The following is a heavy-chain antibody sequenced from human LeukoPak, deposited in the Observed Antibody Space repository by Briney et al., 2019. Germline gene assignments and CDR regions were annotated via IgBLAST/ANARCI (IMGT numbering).Heavy chain of an antibody. V-gene: IGHV3-33*01. CDR1: GFTFSSYG. CDR2: IWYDGSNK. CDR3: ATRPGDGAAAGVFDY. J-gene: IGHJ4*02. Sequence: QPGGSLRLSCAASGFTFSSYGMHWVRQAPGKGLEWVAVIWYDGSNKYYADSVKGRFTISRDNSKNTLYLQMNSLRAEDTAVYYCATRPGDGAAAGVFDYWGQGTLVTVSS. D-gene: IGHD6-13*01.